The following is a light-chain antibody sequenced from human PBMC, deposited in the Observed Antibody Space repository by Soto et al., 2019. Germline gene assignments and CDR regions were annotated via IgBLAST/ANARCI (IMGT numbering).Light chain of an antibody. CDR2: EVN. J-gene: IGLJ1*01. CDR1: SSDVAGYQY. V-gene: IGLV2-8*01. CDR3: SLYAVIQKLGV. Sequence: QSALTQPPSAYGSPGQSVTISCTGTSSDVAGYQYVSWYQQHPDKAPKLMIFEVNNRPSGVPDRCSGSKSGNTASLTVSGLQDEDEADYYCSLYAVIQKLGVFGTGTKVTVL.